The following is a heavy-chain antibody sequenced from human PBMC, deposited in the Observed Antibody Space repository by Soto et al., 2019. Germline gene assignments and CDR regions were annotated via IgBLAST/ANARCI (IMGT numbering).Heavy chain of an antibody. Sequence: ESLKISCKGSGYSFTSYWISWVRQMPGKGLEWMGRIDPSDSYTNYSPSFQGHVTISADKSISTAYLQWSSLKASDTAMYYCARHGPVVVVAATSELGPYYYYGMDVWGQGTTVTVSS. CDR2: IDPSDSYT. J-gene: IGHJ6*02. CDR1: GYSFTSYW. CDR3: ARHGPVVVVAATSELGPYYYYGMDV. V-gene: IGHV5-10-1*01. D-gene: IGHD2-15*01.